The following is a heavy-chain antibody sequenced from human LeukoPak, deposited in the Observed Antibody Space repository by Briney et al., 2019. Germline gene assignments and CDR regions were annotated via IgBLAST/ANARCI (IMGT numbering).Heavy chain of an antibody. CDR2: INHSGST. D-gene: IGHD1-26*01. V-gene: IGHV4-34*01. Sequence: SSETLSLTCAVYGGSFSGYYWSWIRQPPGKGLEWIGEINHSGSTNYNPSLKGRVTISVDTSKNQFSLKLRSVTAAGTAVYYCASLRERSYYARGFDYWGQGTLVTVSS. CDR1: GGSFSGYY. J-gene: IGHJ4*02. CDR3: ASLRERSYYARGFDY.